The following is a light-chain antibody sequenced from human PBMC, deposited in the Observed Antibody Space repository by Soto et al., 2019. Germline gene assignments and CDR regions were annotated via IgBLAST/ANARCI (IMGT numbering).Light chain of an antibody. CDR2: DAV. CDR1: QTVTSSY. J-gene: IGKJ4*01. V-gene: IGKV3-20*01. Sequence: VLTQSPGSLSLSPGERATVSCRASQTVTSSYLAWYQQRPGQAPQLLIYDAVKRATGIPDRFSGSESGRDYTITISRLDPEDFAVYYCQPHGDSITFGGGTKVEIK. CDR3: QPHGDSIT.